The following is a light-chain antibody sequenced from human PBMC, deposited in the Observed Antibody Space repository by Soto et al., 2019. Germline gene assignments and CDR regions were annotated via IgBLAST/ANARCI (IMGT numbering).Light chain of an antibody. CDR1: QTISRHY. CDR3: QQYGTSPPYS. CDR2: GAS. Sequence: EIVLTQSPGTLSLSPGERATLSCRASQTISRHYLAWYQQKPGQAPRLLIYGASSSATGIPDRFSGSGSGTDFTLTISRLEPEDFAVYYCQQYGTSPPYSFGQGTDLEIK. J-gene: IGKJ2*01. V-gene: IGKV3-20*01.